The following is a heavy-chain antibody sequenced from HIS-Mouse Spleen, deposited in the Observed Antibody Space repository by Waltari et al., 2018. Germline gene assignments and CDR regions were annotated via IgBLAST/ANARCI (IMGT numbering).Heavy chain of an antibody. J-gene: IGHJ4*02. CDR2: INPSGGST. CDR3: ARSYSYGSFDY. Sequence: QVQLVQSGAEVKKPGASVQVSCKASGYTFTSYYIHRVRQAPGQGLEWMGIINPSGGSTSYAQKFQGRVTMTRDTSTSTVYMELSSLRSEDTAVYYCARSYSYGSFDYWGQGTLVTVSS. D-gene: IGHD5-18*01. CDR1: GYTFTSYY. V-gene: IGHV1-46*01.